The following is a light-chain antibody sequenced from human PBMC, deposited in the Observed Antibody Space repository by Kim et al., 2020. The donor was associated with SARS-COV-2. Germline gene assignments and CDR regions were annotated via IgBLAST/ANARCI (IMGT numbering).Light chain of an antibody. J-gene: IGKJ4*01. CDR2: AAS. Sequence: AIRMTQSPSSLSASTGDRVTITCRASQDISSYLAWYQQKPGKAPKLLIYAASTLLSGVPSRFSGSGSETDFTLTISCLQSEDFATYYCQQYYSYPLTFGGGTKVDIK. CDR1: QDISSY. V-gene: IGKV1-8*01. CDR3: QQYYSYPLT.